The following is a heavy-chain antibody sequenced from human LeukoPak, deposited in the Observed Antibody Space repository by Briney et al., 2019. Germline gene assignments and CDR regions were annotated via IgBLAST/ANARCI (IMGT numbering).Heavy chain of an antibody. V-gene: IGHV4-30-4*08. J-gene: IGHJ5*02. D-gene: IGHD2-2*02. CDR3: AREILVVVPAAILDWFDP. CDR2: IYCSGST. Sequence: SQTLSLTCTVSGGSISSGDYYWSWIRQPPGKGLEWIGYIYCSGSTYYNPAPTRPVTISVDTSKNQFSLKLSSVTAADTAVYYCAREILVVVPAAILDWFDPWGQGTLVTVSS. CDR1: GGSISSGDYY.